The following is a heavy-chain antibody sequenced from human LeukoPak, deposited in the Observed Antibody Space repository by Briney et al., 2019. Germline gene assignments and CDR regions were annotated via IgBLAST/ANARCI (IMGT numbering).Heavy chain of an antibody. J-gene: IGHJ4*02. CDR2: ISAYNGNT. CDR1: GYTFTSYG. V-gene: IGHV1-18*01. D-gene: IGHD3-3*01. Sequence: ASVKVSCKASGYTFTSYGISWVRQAPGQGLERMGWISAYNGNTNYAQKLQGRVTMTTDTSTSTAYMELRSLRSDDTAVYYCARDRQDFWSGYSNYYFDYWGQGTLVTVSS. CDR3: ARDRQDFWSGYSNYYFDY.